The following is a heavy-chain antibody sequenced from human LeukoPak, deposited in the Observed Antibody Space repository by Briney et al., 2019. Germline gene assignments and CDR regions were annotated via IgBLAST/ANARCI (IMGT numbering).Heavy chain of an antibody. CDR2: IWYDGSNK. Sequence: PGGSLRLSCAASGFTFSTYVIHWVRQAPGKGLEWVAVIWYDGSNKNYADSVKGRFTISGDNSKNTLYLQMNSLRAVDTAVYYCARDHGYSGYDYYFDYWGQGTLVTVSS. CDR1: GFTFSTYV. CDR3: ARDHGYSGYDYYFDY. J-gene: IGHJ4*02. D-gene: IGHD5-12*01. V-gene: IGHV3-33*01.